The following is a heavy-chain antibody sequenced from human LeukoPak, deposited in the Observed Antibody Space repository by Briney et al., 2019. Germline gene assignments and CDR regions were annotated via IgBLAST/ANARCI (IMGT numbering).Heavy chain of an antibody. CDR3: ARGRSAVAGIAGFDY. V-gene: IGHV3-21*01. CDR2: ISSSSSYR. CDR1: GFSFSSYS. J-gene: IGHJ4*02. D-gene: IGHD6-19*01. Sequence: GGSLRLSCAASGFSFSSYSMTWVRQAPGKGLEWVSSISSSSSYRYYADSMKGRFAISRDNAENSLFLKMNSLRAEDTAVYYCARGRSAVAGIAGFDYWGQGSLVTVSS.